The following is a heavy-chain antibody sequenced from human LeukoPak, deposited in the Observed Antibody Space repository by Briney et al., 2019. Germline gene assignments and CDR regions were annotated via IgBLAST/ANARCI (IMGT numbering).Heavy chain of an antibody. Sequence: GGSLRLSCAASGFTLSSYSMNWVRQAPGKGLEWVSYISSSSSTIYYADSVKGRFTISRDNAKNSLYLQMNSLRAEDTAVYYCARRAFAGGDYAGHYYYGMDVWGQGTTVTVSS. J-gene: IGHJ6*02. CDR3: ARRAFAGGDYAGHYYYGMDV. CDR2: ISSSSSTI. CDR1: GFTLSSYS. D-gene: IGHD4-17*01. V-gene: IGHV3-48*01.